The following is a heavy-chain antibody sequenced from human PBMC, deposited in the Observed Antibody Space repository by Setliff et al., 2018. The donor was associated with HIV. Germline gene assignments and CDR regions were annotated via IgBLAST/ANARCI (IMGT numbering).Heavy chain of an antibody. V-gene: IGHV4-39*07. CDR2: IYYSGST. CDR3: ARGGGDFVVYYYYGMDV. J-gene: IGHJ6*02. CDR1: GGSISSSSYY. D-gene: IGHD2-21*01. Sequence: SETLSLTCTVSGGSISSSSYYWGWIRQPPGKGLEWIGSIYYSGSTYYNPSLKSRVTISVDTSKNQFSLKLSSVTAADTAVYYCARGGGDFVVYYYYGMDVWGQGTTVTVSS.